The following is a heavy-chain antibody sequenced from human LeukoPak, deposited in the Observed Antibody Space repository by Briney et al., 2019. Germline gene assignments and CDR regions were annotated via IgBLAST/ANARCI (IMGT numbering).Heavy chain of an antibody. CDR2: IYYSGST. J-gene: IGHJ6*03. Sequence: PSETLSLTCTVSGGSISSSSYYWGWIRQPPGKGLEWIGSIYYSGSTYYNPSLKSRVTISVDTSKNQFSLKLSSVTAADTAVYYCARGGTHCSSTSCYPYMDVWGKGTTVTVSS. D-gene: IGHD2-2*01. V-gene: IGHV4-39*07. CDR1: GGSISSSSYY. CDR3: ARGGTHCSSTSCYPYMDV.